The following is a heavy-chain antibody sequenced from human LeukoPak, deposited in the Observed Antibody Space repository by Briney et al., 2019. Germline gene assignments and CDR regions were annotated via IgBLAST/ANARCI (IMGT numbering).Heavy chain of an antibody. D-gene: IGHD3-3*01. CDR3: ARGVPYDSWSGPHYSDY. CDR1: GFTFSSYG. J-gene: IGHJ4*02. V-gene: IGHV3-30*03. Sequence: PGGSLRLSCAASGFTFSSYGMHWVRQAPGKGLEWVAVISYDGSNKYYADSVKGRFTISRDNSKNTLYLQMNSLRAEDTAVYYCARGVPYDSWSGPHYSDYWGQGTLVTVSS. CDR2: ISYDGSNK.